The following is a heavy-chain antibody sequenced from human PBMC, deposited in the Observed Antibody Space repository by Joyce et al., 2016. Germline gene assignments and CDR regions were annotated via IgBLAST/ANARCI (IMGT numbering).Heavy chain of an antibody. D-gene: IGHD6-19*01. CDR1: GYTFNTYG. J-gene: IGHJ6*02. Sequence: QLQLVQSEAEVKKPGASVKVSCKASGYTFNTYGINWVRQAPGQGLEWMGGISPYNDDPNHAQKFQGRVTMTTDTSTSTAFLELRSLRSDDTAVYYCARELNSGYHYYGVDVWGQGTTVTVSS. V-gene: IGHV1-18*01. CDR2: ISPYNDDP. CDR3: ARELNSGYHYYGVDV.